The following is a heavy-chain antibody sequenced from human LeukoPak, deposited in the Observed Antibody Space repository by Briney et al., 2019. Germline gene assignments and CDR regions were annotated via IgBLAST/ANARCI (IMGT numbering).Heavy chain of an antibody. CDR3: ARDLVDIRDI. J-gene: IGHJ3*02. Sequence: ASVKVSCKASGYTFTGYYIHWVRQAPGQGLEWVGWIYPNSGATNYAQKLQGRVTMTTDTSTSTAYMELRSLRSDDTAVYYCARDLVDIRDIWGQGTMVTVSS. CDR2: IYPNSGAT. D-gene: IGHD5-12*01. CDR1: GYTFTGYY. V-gene: IGHV1-2*02.